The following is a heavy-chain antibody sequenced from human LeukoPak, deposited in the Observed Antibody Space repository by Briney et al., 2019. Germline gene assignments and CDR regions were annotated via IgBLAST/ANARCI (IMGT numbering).Heavy chain of an antibody. J-gene: IGHJ5*02. V-gene: IGHV4-34*01. D-gene: IGHD2-2*02. CDR2: INHSGST. Sequence: SETLSLTCAVYGGSFSGYYWSWIRRPPGKGLEWIGEINHSGSTNYNPSLKSRVTISVDTSKNQFSLKLSSVTAADTAVYYCARGRVPAAITANWFDPWGQGTLVTVSS. CDR1: GGSFSGYY. CDR3: ARGRVPAAITANWFDP.